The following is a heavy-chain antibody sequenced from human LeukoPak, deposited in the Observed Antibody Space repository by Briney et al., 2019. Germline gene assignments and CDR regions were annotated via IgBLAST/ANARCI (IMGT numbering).Heavy chain of an antibody. CDR2: INHSGST. Sequence: SETLSLTCAVYGGSFSGYYWSWIRQPPGKGLEWIGEINHSGSTNYNPSLKSRVTISVDTSKNQFSLKLSSVTAADTAVYYCARLGPHYYDSSGYFDLWGRGTLVTVSS. CDR1: GGSFSGYY. CDR3: ARLGPHYYDSSGYFDL. J-gene: IGHJ2*01. V-gene: IGHV4-34*01. D-gene: IGHD3-22*01.